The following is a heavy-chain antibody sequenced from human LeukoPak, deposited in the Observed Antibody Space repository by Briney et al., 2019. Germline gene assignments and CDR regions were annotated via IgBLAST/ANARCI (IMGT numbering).Heavy chain of an antibody. J-gene: IGHJ2*01. Sequence: SETLSLTCTVSGASISSYYWSWIRQSPGKGLECIGYMYYNGGTNYNPSLKSRVTISIDTSKNQFSLNLSSVTAADTAVYYCARWSRVVVFDLWGRGTLVTVSS. CDR3: ARWSRVVVFDL. D-gene: IGHD3-22*01. V-gene: IGHV4-59*01. CDR2: MYYNGGT. CDR1: GASISSYY.